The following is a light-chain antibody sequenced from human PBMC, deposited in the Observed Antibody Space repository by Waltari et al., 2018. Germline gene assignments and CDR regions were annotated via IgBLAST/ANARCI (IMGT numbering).Light chain of an antibody. Sequence: QSALTQPASVSVSPGQSITISCTGPNSDVGGLNHVSWYHQHPDKAPHLMIYDVSNRPSGVSDRFSGSKSDNTASLTISGLQAEDEADYYCNSFTDSVTWVFGGGTKLTVL. J-gene: IGLJ3*02. CDR1: NSDVGGLNH. CDR3: NSFTDSVTWV. V-gene: IGLV2-14*01. CDR2: DVS.